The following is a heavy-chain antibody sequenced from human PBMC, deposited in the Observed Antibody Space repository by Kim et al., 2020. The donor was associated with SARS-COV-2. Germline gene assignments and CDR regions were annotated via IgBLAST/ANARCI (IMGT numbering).Heavy chain of an antibody. Sequence: GGSLRLSCSASGFTFSTYDMHWVRQVTGKGLEWVSAIGTDADTYYPDSVKGRFTISRENAKNSLYLQMNSLRAGDTAVYYCAGRRGGTSDGLGYWGQGTLVTVSS. D-gene: IGHD3-16*01. CDR2: IGTDADT. CDR1: GFTFSTYD. CDR3: AGRRGGTSDGLGY. J-gene: IGHJ4*02. V-gene: IGHV3-13*01.